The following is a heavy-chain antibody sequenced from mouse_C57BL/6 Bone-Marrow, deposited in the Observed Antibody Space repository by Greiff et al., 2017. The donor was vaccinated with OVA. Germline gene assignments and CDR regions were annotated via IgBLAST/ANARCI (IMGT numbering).Heavy chain of an antibody. D-gene: IGHD2-2*01. V-gene: IGHV14-4*01. CDR2: IDPANGDT. CDR1: GFNIKDDY. J-gene: IGHJ3*01. CDR3: TTRAIYYGDDDGFAY. Sequence: VQLQQSGAELVRPGASVKLSCTASGFNIKDDYMHWVKQRPEQGLEWIGWIDPANGDTEYASKFQGKATITADTSSNTAYLQLRSLTSEDTAVYYCTTRAIYYGDDDGFAYWGQGTLVTVSA.